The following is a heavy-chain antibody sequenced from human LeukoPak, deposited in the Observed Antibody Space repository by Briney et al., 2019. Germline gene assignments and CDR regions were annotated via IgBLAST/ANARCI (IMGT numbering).Heavy chain of an antibody. CDR2: IYSGGST. V-gene: IGHV3-66*01. Sequence: GGSLRLSCAASGFTVSINYMSWVRQAPGNGLEWVSVIYSGGSTYYADSVKGRFTISRDNSKNTLYLQMNSLRAEDTAVYYCAKATSYCGGDCQFYFDYWGQGTLVTVSS. CDR1: GFTVSINY. CDR3: AKATSYCGGDCQFYFDY. D-gene: IGHD2-21*02. J-gene: IGHJ4*02.